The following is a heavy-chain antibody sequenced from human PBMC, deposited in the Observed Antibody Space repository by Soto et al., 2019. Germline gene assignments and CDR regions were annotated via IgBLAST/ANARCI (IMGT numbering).Heavy chain of an antibody. Sequence: QVKLVQSGAEVKKPGASVKVSCKASGYTFITYGMNWVRQAPGHGLEWMAWISAYNGNTYYAQNFQGRVTITTDTSTSTAYMELRSLRSDDTAIYYCARGTYKDFWGQGTLVTVSS. CDR3: ARGTYKDF. V-gene: IGHV1-18*01. D-gene: IGHD1-1*01. CDR2: ISAYNGNT. J-gene: IGHJ4*02. CDR1: GYTFITYG.